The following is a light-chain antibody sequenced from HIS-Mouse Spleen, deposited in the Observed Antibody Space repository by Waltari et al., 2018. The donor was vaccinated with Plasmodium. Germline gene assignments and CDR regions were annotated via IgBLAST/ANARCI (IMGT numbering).Light chain of an antibody. CDR3: QAWDSSTAWV. J-gene: IGLJ2*01. CDR1: TLGDKY. CDR2: QDS. V-gene: IGLV3-1*01. Sequence: SYELTQPPSVSVSPVPTASITCSGDTLGDKYACWYQQKPGQSPVLVIYQDSKRPSGIPERFSGSNAGNTATLTISGTQAMDEADYYCQAWDSSTAWVFGGGTKLTVL.